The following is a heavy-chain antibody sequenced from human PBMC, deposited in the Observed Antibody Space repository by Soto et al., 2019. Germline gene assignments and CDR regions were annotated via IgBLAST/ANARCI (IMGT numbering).Heavy chain of an antibody. CDR3: AKDSQQLGNNWFDP. V-gene: IGHV3-23*01. CDR2: ISGSGGST. CDR1: GFTFSSYA. J-gene: IGHJ5*02. Sequence: EVQLLESGGGLVQPGGSLRLSCAASGFTFSSYAMSWVRQAPGKGLEWVSAISGSGGSTYYADSVKGRFTISRDNSKNPLYLPMNSLRAEDTAVYYCAKDSQQLGNNWFDPCGQGTLVTVSS. D-gene: IGHD6-13*01.